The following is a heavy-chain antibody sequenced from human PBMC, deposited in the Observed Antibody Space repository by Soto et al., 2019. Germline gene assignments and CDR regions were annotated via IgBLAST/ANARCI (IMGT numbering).Heavy chain of an antibody. CDR2: IRSKAYGGTT. D-gene: IGHD3-22*01. CDR1: GVTFGDYA. V-gene: IGHV3-49*03. Sequence: GWSLRLSCAACGVTFGDYAMSWFLQAPGKGQEWVGFIRSKAYGGTTEYAASVKGRFTISRDDSKSIAYLQMNSLKTEDTAVYYCTRDPDSSGTDAFDIWVQGTMVTVSS. J-gene: IGHJ3*02. CDR3: TRDPDSSGTDAFDI.